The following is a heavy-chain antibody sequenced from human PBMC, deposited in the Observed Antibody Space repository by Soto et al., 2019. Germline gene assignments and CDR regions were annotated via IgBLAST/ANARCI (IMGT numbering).Heavy chain of an antibody. CDR1: GESFSGHF. Sequence: QVQLHQWGTGLLKPSETLSLTCSVSGESFSGHFWTWIRQPPGKGLEWIGEIDYSGPTHYNASVKSRVSMSVDTTKKQVSLKVTSVTAADTAVYYCARGGITPSMFFFDYWGQGTLVIVSS. D-gene: IGHD3-10*02. V-gene: IGHV4-34*01. CDR3: ARGGITPSMFFFDY. J-gene: IGHJ4*02. CDR2: IDYSGPT.